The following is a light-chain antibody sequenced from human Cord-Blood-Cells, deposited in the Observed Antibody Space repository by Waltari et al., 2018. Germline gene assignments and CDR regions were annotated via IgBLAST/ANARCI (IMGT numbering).Light chain of an antibody. Sequence: QSALTQPRSVSGSPGQSVTIPCTGTSSAVGGYNYVHWYQQHPGKAPNVMIYDVSKRPSGVPDRFSGSKSGNTASLTISGLQAEDEADYYCCSYAGSYTYVFGTGTKVTVL. J-gene: IGLJ1*01. V-gene: IGLV2-11*01. CDR1: SSAVGGYNY. CDR3: CSYAGSYTYV. CDR2: DVS.